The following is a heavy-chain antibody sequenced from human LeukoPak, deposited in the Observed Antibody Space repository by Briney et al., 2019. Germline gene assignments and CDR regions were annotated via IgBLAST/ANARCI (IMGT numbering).Heavy chain of an antibody. V-gene: IGHV4-39*01. Sequence: PSETLTDSWSDALSCIFTMPTSPKGIRQPPGKGLEWIGSIYYSGSTYYNPSLQSRVTMSVDPSKKQFTLELSTVTAGDAAGYYCARRYSRSRNVFYNAFNAWRQGTMVTVSS. J-gene: IGHJ3*01. CDR3: ARRYSRSRNVFYNAFNA. CDR1: LSCIFTMPTS. CDR2: IYYSGST. D-gene: IGHD5-12*01.